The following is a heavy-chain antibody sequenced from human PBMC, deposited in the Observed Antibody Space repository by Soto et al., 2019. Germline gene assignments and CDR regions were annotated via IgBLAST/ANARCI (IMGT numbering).Heavy chain of an antibody. Sequence: QVLLVQSGAEVKKPGASVKVSCKASGYTFTSYGISWVRQAPGQGLEWMGGISAYNGNTNYAQKLQARVTMTTDKSTSTAYMELRSLRSDDTAVYYCARSVGSYYYDSSDKWYFDLWGRGNLVTVSS. CDR2: ISAYNGNT. D-gene: IGHD3-22*01. CDR1: GYTFTSYG. V-gene: IGHV1-18*01. J-gene: IGHJ2*01. CDR3: ARSVGSYYYDSSDKWYFDL.